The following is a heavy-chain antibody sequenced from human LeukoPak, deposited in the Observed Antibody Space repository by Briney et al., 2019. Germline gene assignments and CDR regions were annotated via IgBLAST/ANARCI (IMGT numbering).Heavy chain of an antibody. CDR1: GGSFSGYY. D-gene: IGHD6-19*01. J-gene: IGHJ4*02. V-gene: IGHV4-34*01. CDR3: ARGEQWLVYFDY. CDR2: INHSGST. Sequence: SETLSLTCAVYGGSFSGYYWSWIRQPPGKGLEWIGEINHSGSTNYNPYFKSRVTISVDTSKNQFSLKLSSVTAADTAVYYCARGEQWLVYFDYWGQGTLVTVSS.